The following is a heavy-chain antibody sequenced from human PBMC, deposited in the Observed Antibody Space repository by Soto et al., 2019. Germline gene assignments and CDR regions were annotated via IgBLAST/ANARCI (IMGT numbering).Heavy chain of an antibody. J-gene: IGHJ4*02. V-gene: IGHV3-23*01. CDR3: AKFFVETGGSSGWPWTFHY. D-gene: IGHD6-25*01. CDR1: GFTFSSYA. Sequence: EVQLFESGGGLVQPGRSLRLSCAASGFTFSSYAMSWVRQAPGKGLEWFSAISGSGGTTYYAASVKGRFTISRDNSKNTLFLQMNSLRAEDTAVYYCAKFFVETGGSSGWPWTFHYWGQGTLVTVSS. CDR2: ISGSGGTT.